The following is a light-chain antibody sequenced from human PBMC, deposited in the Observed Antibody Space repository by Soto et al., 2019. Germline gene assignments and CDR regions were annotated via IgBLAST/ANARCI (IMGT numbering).Light chain of an antibody. Sequence: QSVLTQSSSASASLGSSVKLTCTLSSGHSSYVIAWHQQQPGKAPRYLMKLKGSGSYNKGSGVPDRFSGSSSGADRYLTISNLQFEDEADYYCETWDSNTPRVFGGGTKLTVL. CDR3: ETWDSNTPRV. J-gene: IGLJ3*02. CDR1: SGHSSYV. V-gene: IGLV4-60*02. CDR2: LKGSGSY.